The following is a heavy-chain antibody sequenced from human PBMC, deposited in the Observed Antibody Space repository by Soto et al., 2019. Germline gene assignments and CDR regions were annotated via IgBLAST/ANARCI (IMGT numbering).Heavy chain of an antibody. CDR2: IYYSGRT. J-gene: IGHJ5*02. CDR1: GDSISSYY. CDR3: ARGYCSSTSCYIWDNWFDP. Sequence: LSLTCTVSGDSISSYYWSWIRQPPGKGLEWIGYIYYSGRTNYNPSLKSRVTISVDTSKNQFSLKLSSVTAADTAVYYCARGYCSSTSCYIWDNWFDPWGQGTLVTVSS. D-gene: IGHD2-2*02. V-gene: IGHV4-59*01.